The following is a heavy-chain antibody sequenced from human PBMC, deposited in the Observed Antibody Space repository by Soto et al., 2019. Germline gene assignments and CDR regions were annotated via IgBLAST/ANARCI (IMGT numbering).Heavy chain of an antibody. V-gene: IGHV1-69*02. CDR2: IIPILGIA. CDR1: GGTFSSYT. CDR3: ARGAHIRSYEAY. D-gene: IGHD5-12*01. Sequence: QVQLVQSGAEVKKPGSSVKVSCKASGGTFSSYTISWVRQAPGQGLEWMGRIIPILGIANYAQKFQGRVTITADKSASTAYMELSSLRSEDTAVYYCARGAHIRSYEAYWGQGTLVTVSS. J-gene: IGHJ4*02.